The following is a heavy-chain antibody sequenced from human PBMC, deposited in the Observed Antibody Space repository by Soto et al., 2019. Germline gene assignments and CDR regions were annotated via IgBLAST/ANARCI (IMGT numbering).Heavy chain of an antibody. Sequence: EVQLVESGGGLVKPGGSLRLSCAASGFTFSSYTMNWVRQAPGKGLEWVSSITSSSSYIYYADSVKGRFTISRDNXKXSXXLQMNSLRDEDTAVDYCARDASRYHYASSGYYHDYWGQGTLVTVSS. V-gene: IGHV3-21*01. J-gene: IGHJ4*02. CDR2: ITSSSSYI. D-gene: IGHD3-22*01. CDR1: GFTFSSYT. CDR3: ARDASRYHYASSGYYHDY.